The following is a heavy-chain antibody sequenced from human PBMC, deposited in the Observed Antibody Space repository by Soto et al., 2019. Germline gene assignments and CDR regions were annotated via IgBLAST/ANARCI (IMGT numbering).Heavy chain of an antibody. D-gene: IGHD3-10*01. CDR2: IYWDDDK. J-gene: IGHJ4*02. CDR3: AHLTMVRGVTYQYYFDY. V-gene: IGHV2-5*02. CDR1: GFSLTTSKMG. Sequence: SGPTLVNPTQTLTLTCTFSGFSLTTSKMGVGWIRQPPGKALEWLGFIYWDDDKQYRPSLKSRLTITKDTSKNQVVLTMTNMDPVDTATYYCAHLTMVRGVTYQYYFDYWGQGTLVTVSS.